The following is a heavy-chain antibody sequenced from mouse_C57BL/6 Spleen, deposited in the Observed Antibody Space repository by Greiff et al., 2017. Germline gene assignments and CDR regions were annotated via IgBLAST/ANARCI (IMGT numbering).Heavy chain of an antibody. V-gene: IGHV5-17*01. CDR1: GFTFSDYG. CDR2: ISSGSSTI. J-gene: IGHJ4*01. Sequence: EVMLVESGGGLVKPGGSLKLSCAASGFTFSDYGMHWVRQAPEKGLEWVAYISSGSSTIYYADTVKGRFTISRDNAKNTLFLQMTSLRSEDTAMYYCARDGWLLGAMDYWGQGTSVTVSS. CDR3: ARDGWLLGAMDY. D-gene: IGHD2-3*01.